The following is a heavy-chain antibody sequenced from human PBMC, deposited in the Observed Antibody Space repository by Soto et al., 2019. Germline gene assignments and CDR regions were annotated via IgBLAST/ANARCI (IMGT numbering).Heavy chain of an antibody. CDR1: GVSVSSGSFY. CDR3: ARGATVTQYDY. J-gene: IGHJ4*02. D-gene: IGHD4-17*01. Sequence: QVQLQESGPGLVKPSETLSLTCTVSGVSVSSGSFYWAWIRQPPGKVLEWIGFGSYSGTTNYKPSLKSRVTISVDTSRSQISLKVSSLTAADTAVYYCARGATVTQYDYWGQGTLVTVS. CDR2: GSYSGTT. V-gene: IGHV4-61*01.